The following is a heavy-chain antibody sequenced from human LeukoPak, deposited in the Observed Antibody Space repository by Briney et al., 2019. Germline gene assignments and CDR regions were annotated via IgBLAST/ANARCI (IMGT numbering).Heavy chain of an antibody. D-gene: IGHD1-1*01. CDR3: AKTGNPAAGDY. J-gene: IGHJ4*02. CDR2: INWNGGST. CDR1: GFTFDDYG. Sequence: GGSLRLSCAASGFTFDDYGMSWVRQAPGKGLEWVSGINWNGGSTGYADSVKGRFTISRDNAKNSLYLQMNSLTAEDTAVYYCAKTGNPAAGDYWGQGTLVTVSS. V-gene: IGHV3-20*04.